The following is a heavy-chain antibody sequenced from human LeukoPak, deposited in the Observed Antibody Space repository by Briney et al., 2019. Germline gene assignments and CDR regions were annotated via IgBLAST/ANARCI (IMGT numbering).Heavy chain of an antibody. V-gene: IGHV1-2*04. J-gene: IGHJ4*02. CDR1: GYTFTGYY. CDR2: INPNSGGT. D-gene: IGHD2-8*01. CDR3: ARGPYCAIGVCYTTYFDY. Sequence: ASVKVSCKASGYTFTGYYMHWVRQAPGQGLEWMGWINPNSGGTNYAQKFQGWVTMTRDTSISTAYMELSRLRSDDTAVYYCARGPYCAIGVCYTTYFDYWGQGTLVTVSS.